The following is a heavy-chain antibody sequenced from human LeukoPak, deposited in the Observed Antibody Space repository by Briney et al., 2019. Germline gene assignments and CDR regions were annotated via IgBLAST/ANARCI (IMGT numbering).Heavy chain of an antibody. D-gene: IGHD6-13*01. Sequence: GGSLRLSCAASGLTVADYGMSWVRQARRKALEWVSGIDWSGESTSYADSVKGRFTISRDNSENTLYLHMNNLRAEDTALYYCARDLSASWYSLGFWGRGTLVTVSS. CDR2: IDWSGEST. CDR3: ARDLSASWYSLGF. CDR1: GLTVADYG. V-gene: IGHV3-20*04. J-gene: IGHJ4*02.